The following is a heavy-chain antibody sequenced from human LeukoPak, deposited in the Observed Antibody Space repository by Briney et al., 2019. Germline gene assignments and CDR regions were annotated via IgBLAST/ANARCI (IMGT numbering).Heavy chain of an antibody. Sequence: GASVKVSCKASGYTFISYGISWVRQAPGRGLEWVGWISAYNGNTNYAQQFQGRVTMTTDTSTSTAYMELRSLRSDDTAVYYCARGHRTAAYDSTGSDYWGQGTLVTVSS. CDR3: ARGHRTAAYDSTGSDY. CDR1: GYTFISYG. J-gene: IGHJ4*02. V-gene: IGHV1-18*01. D-gene: IGHD3-22*01. CDR2: ISAYNGNT.